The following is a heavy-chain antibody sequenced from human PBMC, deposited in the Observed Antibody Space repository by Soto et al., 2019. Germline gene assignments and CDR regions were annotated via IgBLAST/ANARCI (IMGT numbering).Heavy chain of an antibody. Sequence: GGSLRLSCTASGFTFGDYAMSWFRQAPGKGLEWVGFIRSKAYGGTTEYAASVKGRFTISRDDSKSIAYLQMNSLKTEDTAVYYCTRVVHYYGSGRASGFDYWGQGTLVTVSS. D-gene: IGHD3-10*01. V-gene: IGHV3-49*03. J-gene: IGHJ4*02. CDR1: GFTFGDYA. CDR2: IRSKAYGGTT. CDR3: TRVVHYYGSGRASGFDY.